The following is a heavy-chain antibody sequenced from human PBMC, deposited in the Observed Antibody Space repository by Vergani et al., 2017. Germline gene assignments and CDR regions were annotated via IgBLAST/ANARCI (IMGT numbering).Heavy chain of an antibody. CDR1: GGSISSYY. CDR3: ARTGSVLRFLEWSGGAFDI. J-gene: IGHJ3*02. Sequence: QVQLQESGPGLVKPSETLSLTCTVSGGSISSYYWSWIRQHPGKGLEWIGYIYYSGSTYYNPSLKSRVTISVDTSKNQFSLKLSSVTAADTAVYYCARTGSVLRFLEWSGGAFDIWGQGTMVTVSS. V-gene: IGHV4-59*06. D-gene: IGHD3-3*01. CDR2: IYYSGST.